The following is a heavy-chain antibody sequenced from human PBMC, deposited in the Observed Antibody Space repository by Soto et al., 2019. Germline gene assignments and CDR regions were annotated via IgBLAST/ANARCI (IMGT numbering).Heavy chain of an antibody. D-gene: IGHD2-2*01. J-gene: IGHJ6*02. CDR3: AKDLIDCSSTSCELYYCYYYGMYV. V-gene: IGHV3-30*18. CDR1: GFTFSSYG. Sequence: LRLSCAASGFTFSSYGMHWVRQAPGKGLEWVAVISYDGSNKYYADSVKGRFTISRDNSKNTLYLQMNSLRAEDTAVYYCAKDLIDCSSTSCELYYCYYYGMYVWGQGTTVTVSS. CDR2: ISYDGSNK.